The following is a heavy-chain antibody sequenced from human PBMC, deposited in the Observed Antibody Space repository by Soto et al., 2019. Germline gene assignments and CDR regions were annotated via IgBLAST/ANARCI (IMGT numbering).Heavy chain of an antibody. J-gene: IGHJ6*02. CDR2: IIPIFGIA. CDR1: GGTFSRYS. CDR3: AREDRDRETGLVPAAIDGMDV. D-gene: IGHD2-2*01. Sequence: QVQLVQSGAEVKKPGSSVKVSCKASGGTFSRYSITWVRQAPGHGLEWIGRIIPIFGIASYAQKFQGRVTITADESTSTASMELSSLRSEDTAVYYCAREDRDRETGLVPAAIDGMDVWGQGTTVTVSS. V-gene: IGHV1-69*08.